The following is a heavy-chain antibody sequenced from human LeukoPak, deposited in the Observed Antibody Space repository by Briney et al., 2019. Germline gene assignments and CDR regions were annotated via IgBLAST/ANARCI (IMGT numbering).Heavy chain of an antibody. CDR1: GFTFSDYV. J-gene: IGHJ4*02. CDR3: AKYIKSHIGEKRLIRGFDS. Sequence: PGGSLRLSCAASGFTFSDYVMNWARRAPGKGLEWVSTISSGGDTIYYADSVKGRFTISRDNSKNTVYLQMNSLKDEDTAVYYCAKYIKSHIGEKRLIRGFDSWGQGTLVTVSS. D-gene: IGHD3-10*01. CDR2: ISSGGDTI. V-gene: IGHV3-23*01.